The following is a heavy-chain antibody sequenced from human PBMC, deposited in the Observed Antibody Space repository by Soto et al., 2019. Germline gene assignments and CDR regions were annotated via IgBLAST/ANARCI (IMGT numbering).Heavy chain of an antibody. CDR2: IIPIFGPA. CDR3: ATTYCSGGNCYSYYYGMDV. CDR1: GGTFSSSA. J-gene: IGHJ6*02. Sequence: SVKVSCKASGGTFSSSAICWVRQAPGQGLEWMGGIIPIFGPANYAQKFQGRVTLTADESTSTAYMELSSLRSEDTAVYYCATTYCSGGNCYSYYYGMDVWGQGTPVTVSS. D-gene: IGHD2-15*01. V-gene: IGHV1-69*13.